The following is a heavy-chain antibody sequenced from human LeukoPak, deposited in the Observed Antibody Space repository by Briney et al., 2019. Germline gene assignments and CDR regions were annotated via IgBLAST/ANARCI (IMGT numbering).Heavy chain of an antibody. CDR3: ARHLNQKKFQQLNNGSAP. D-gene: IGHD6-13*01. V-gene: IGHV5-51*01. CDR1: GYSFTSYW. CDR2: IYPGDSDT. J-gene: IGHJ5*02. Sequence: GESLKISCKGSGYSFTSYWIGWVRQMPGKGLEWMGIIYPGDSDTRYSPSFQGQVTISADRSISTAYLQWSSLKASDTAMYYCARHLNQKKFQQLNNGSAPGGKETLVTVS.